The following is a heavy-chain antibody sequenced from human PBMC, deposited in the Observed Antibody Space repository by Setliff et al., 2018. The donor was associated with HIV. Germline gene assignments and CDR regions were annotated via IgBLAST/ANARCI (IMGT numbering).Heavy chain of an antibody. CDR2: IYYSGNT. J-gene: IGHJ1*01. D-gene: IGHD6-13*01. V-gene: IGHV4-39*07. CDR3: ARVPTSSWYVTTQRTKEYFHH. CDR1: GGSIKSSSYY. Sequence: PSETLSLTCTVSGGSIKSSSYYWGWIRQPPGKGLEWIGSIYYSGNTYYNPSLKSRVTILEDTSRNQFSLGLSSVTAADTAIYYCARVPTSSWYVTTQRTKEYFHHWGQGTLVTVSS.